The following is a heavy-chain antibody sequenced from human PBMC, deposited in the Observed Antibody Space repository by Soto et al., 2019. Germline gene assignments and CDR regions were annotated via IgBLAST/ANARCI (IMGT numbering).Heavy chain of an antibody. D-gene: IGHD3-10*01. Sequence: ASVKVSCKTSGYTFTNFGITWVRQAPGQGLEWMGWISTDKGNTNYAQKFQGRVTMTRDTSTSTVYMEVSSLRSEDTAVYYCSRVDPGENSPFERWGQGTLGSVCS. V-gene: IGHV1-18*04. CDR2: ISTDKGNT. CDR1: GYTFTNFG. CDR3: SRVDPGENSPFER. J-gene: IGHJ4*02.